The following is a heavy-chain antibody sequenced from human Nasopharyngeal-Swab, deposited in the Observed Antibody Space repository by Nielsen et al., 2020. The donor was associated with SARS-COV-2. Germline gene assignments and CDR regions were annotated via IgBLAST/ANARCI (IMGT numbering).Heavy chain of an antibody. D-gene: IGHD6-13*01. CDR3: ARAIAASGPFDY. CDR1: GFSLSTSGMY. Sequence: SGPTLVKPTQTPTLTCTLSGFSLSTSGMYVGWIRQPPGKALEWLARIDWDDDKYYSTSLKSRLSISKDTSKNQVVLTVTNMDPLDTGTYYCARAIAASGPFDYWGQGTLVTVSS. J-gene: IGHJ4*02. V-gene: IGHV2-70*11. CDR2: IDWDDDK.